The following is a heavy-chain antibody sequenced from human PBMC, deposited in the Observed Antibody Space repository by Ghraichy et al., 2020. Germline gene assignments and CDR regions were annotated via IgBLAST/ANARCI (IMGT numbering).Heavy chain of an antibody. Sequence: SETLSLTCTVSGGSISSSSYYWGWIRQPPGKGLEWIGSIYYSGSTYYNPSLKSRVTISVDTSKNKFSLKLSSVTAADTAVYYCARPVSRIVARIDYWGQGTLVTVSS. CDR3: ARPVSRIVARIDY. CDR2: IYYSGST. CDR1: GGSISSSSYY. V-gene: IGHV4-39*01. D-gene: IGHD5-12*01. J-gene: IGHJ4*02.